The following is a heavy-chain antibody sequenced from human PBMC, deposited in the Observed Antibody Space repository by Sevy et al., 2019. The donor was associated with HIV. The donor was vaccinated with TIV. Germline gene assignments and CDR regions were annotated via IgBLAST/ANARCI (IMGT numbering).Heavy chain of an antibody. CDR3: AKVLARVAALAGTAWGMDV. Sequence: GGSLRLSCAASGFTFSNYAMNWVRQAPGKGLEWVTSISGSGGTTYYADSVEGRFTISRDKSKNTLYMQMDSLTAEDTAVYYCAKVLARVAALAGTAWGMDVWGQGTTVTVSS. J-gene: IGHJ6*02. CDR1: GFTFSNYA. D-gene: IGHD1-7*01. V-gene: IGHV3-23*01. CDR2: ISGSGGTT.